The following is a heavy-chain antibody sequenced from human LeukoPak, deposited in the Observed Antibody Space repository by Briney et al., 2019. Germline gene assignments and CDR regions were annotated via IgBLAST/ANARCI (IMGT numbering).Heavy chain of an antibody. CDR3: ARTRGYYDILTGYYFDP. Sequence: SETLSLTCAVYGGSFSGYYWSWIRQSPDKGLEWIGEINHSGRTNYNPSLKSRVTISVDTSKNQFSLKLSSVTAADTAVYYCARTRGYYDILTGYYFDPWGQGTLVTVSS. V-gene: IGHV4-34*01. J-gene: IGHJ5*02. CDR2: INHSGRT. CDR1: GGSFSGYY. D-gene: IGHD3-9*01.